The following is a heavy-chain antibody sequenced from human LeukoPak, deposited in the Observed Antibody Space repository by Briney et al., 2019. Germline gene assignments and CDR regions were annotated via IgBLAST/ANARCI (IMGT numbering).Heavy chain of an antibody. CDR2: IDPSGGST. CDR1: GYTFTTYF. D-gene: IGHD5-24*01. CDR3: ARGSLSEMAKISY. V-gene: IGHV1-46*01. Sequence: GASVTVSYKASGYTFTTYFMNWVRQAPGQGLEWMGIIDPSGGSTSYAQKFQGRVTVTRDMSTSIVYMELSSLRSEDTAVYYCARGSLSEMAKISYWGQGTLVTVSS. J-gene: IGHJ1*01.